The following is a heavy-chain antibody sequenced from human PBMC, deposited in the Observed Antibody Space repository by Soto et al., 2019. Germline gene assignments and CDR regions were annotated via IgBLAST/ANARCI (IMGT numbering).Heavy chain of an antibody. CDR2: INHSGST. J-gene: IGHJ6*02. CDR3: ARTVVPAATGYYYGMDV. D-gene: IGHD2-2*01. CDR1: GGSFSGYY. V-gene: IGHV4-34*01. Sequence: SETLSLTCAVYGGSFSGYYWSWIRQPPGKGLEWIGEINHSGSTNYNPSLKSRVTISVDTSKYQFSMKLSSVTAADTAVYYCARTVVPAATGYYYGMDVWGQGTTVTVSS.